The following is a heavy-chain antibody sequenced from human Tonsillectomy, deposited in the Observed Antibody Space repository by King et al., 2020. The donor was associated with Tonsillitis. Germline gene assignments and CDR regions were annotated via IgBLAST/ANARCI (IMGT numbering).Heavy chain of an antibody. V-gene: IGHV3-21*01. Sequence: EVQLVESGGGLVKPGGSLRLSCAASGFTFSSYSMTWVRQAPGKGLEWVSSISSSGSYTYYADSVKGRFTISRDNAKNSLYLQMNSLRAEDTAVYYCATKNDRGYYYYYGMDVWGQGTTVTVSS. CDR2: ISSSGSYT. CDR3: ATKNDRGYYYYYGMDV. D-gene: IGHD1-1*01. J-gene: IGHJ6*02. CDR1: GFTFSSYS.